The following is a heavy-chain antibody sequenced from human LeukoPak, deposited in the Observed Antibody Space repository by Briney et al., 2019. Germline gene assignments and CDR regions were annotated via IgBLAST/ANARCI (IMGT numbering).Heavy chain of an antibody. D-gene: IGHD6-13*01. J-gene: IGHJ3*02. CDR2: INPNSGGT. Sequence: ASLKVSCKASGYTFTGYYMHWIRQPPGQGLEWMGRINPNSGGTNYAQTFQGSVTMIRDTTISTAYMQLCRSRADDTAAYSCARGGGSSWYEAEDAFDIWGQGTMVTVSS. CDR1: GYTFTGYY. CDR3: ARGGGSSWYEAEDAFDI. V-gene: IGHV1-2*06.